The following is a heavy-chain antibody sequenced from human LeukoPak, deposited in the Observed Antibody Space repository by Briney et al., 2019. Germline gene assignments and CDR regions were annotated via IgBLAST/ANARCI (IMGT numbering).Heavy chain of an antibody. D-gene: IGHD3-10*01. CDR2: VKPNSGDT. J-gene: IGHJ4*02. V-gene: IGHV1-2*02. CDR3: VRLLWFGDLVYFDS. Sequence: GASVKVSCKASGCTFTDYYIQWVRQAPGQGPEWMGWVKPNSGDTNYAQKFQGRVTMTRDTSISTAFMELSRLRSDDTAVYYCVRLLWFGDLVYFDSWGQGTLVVVSS. CDR1: GCTFTDYY.